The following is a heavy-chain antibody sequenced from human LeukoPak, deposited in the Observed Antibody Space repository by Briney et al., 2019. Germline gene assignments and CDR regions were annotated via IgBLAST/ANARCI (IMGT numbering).Heavy chain of an antibody. CDR2: IKDDGSVK. Sequence: GGSLRLSCTASGFSFSSFWMSWVRQAPGKGLEWVANIKDDGSVKNHVDSLKGRFSISRDNARNSLYLQISSLRAEDTAVYYCAREVVATASAFDCWGQGTLVTVSS. CDR3: AREVVATASAFDC. CDR1: GFSFSSFW. D-gene: IGHD2-21*01. V-gene: IGHV3-7*03. J-gene: IGHJ4*02.